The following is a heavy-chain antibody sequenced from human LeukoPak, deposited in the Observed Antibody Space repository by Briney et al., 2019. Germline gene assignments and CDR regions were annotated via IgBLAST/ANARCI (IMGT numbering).Heavy chain of an antibody. Sequence: GASVKVSCKASGYTFTGYYMHWLRQAPVQGLEWMGWINPNSGGTNYAQKFQGRVTMTRDTSISTAYMELSRLRSDDTAVYYCAREDCSSTSCDTVFDYWGQGTLVTVSS. CDR2: INPNSGGT. V-gene: IGHV1-2*02. J-gene: IGHJ4*02. CDR3: AREDCSSTSCDTVFDY. CDR1: GYTFTGYY. D-gene: IGHD2-2*02.